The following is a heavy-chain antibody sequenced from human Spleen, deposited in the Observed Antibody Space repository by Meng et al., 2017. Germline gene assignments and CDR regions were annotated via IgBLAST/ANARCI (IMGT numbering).Heavy chain of an antibody. CDR1: GFTFSSYW. J-gene: IGHJ4*02. CDR3: ATSSAAAGND. V-gene: IGHV3-7*01. Sequence: GGSLRLSCAASGFTFSSYWMSWVRQAPGKGLEWVANIKQDGSVKSYVDSVRGRFTISRDNAKNSLYLQMNNLRADDTALYYCATSSAAAGNDWGQGTLVTVSS. D-gene: IGHD6-13*01. CDR2: IKQDGSVK.